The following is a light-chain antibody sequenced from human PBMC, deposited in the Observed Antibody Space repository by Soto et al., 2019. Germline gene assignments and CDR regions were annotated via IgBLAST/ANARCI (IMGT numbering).Light chain of an antibody. CDR1: QNIDNY. V-gene: IGKV1-39*01. CDR3: QQSISTPIYS. CDR2: TAS. J-gene: IGKJ2*03. Sequence: DIQMTQSPSSLSASVGDRVTITCRASQNIDNYLNWYHQKPGKAPDLLIFTASSLQSGVPSRFAGSGSGKHFTLNIRSLQPEDIGDYYCQQSISTPIYSFAQGTKVDIK.